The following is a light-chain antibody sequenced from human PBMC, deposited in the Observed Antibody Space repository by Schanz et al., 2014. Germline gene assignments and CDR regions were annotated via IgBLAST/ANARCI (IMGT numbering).Light chain of an antibody. CDR2: GTS. Sequence: ENVLTQSPGTLSLSPGERATLSCRASQSVNSNLAWYQQKPGQAPRLLIYGTSNRATGIPDRFSGSGSGTDFTLTISSLQSEDFAVYYCQQYGSSRTFGQGTKVEIK. CDR3: QQYGSSRT. CDR1: QSVNSN. J-gene: IGKJ1*01. V-gene: IGKV3-20*01.